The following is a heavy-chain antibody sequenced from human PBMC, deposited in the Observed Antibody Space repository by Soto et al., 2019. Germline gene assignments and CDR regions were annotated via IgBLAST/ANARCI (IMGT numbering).Heavy chain of an antibody. D-gene: IGHD3-3*01. Sequence: SETLSLTCTVSGGSISSYYWSWIRQPPGKGLEWIGYIYYSGSTNYNPSLKSRVTISVDTSKNQFSLKQNSVTAADTALYYCARASREVFGVVRDYYYGMDVWGQGTTVTVSS. V-gene: IGHV4-59*01. CDR2: IYYSGST. CDR1: GGSISSYY. CDR3: ARASREVFGVVRDYYYGMDV. J-gene: IGHJ6*02.